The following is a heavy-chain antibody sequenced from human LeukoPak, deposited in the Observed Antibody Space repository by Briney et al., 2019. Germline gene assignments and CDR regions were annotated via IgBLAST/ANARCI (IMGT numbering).Heavy chain of an antibody. J-gene: IGHJ3*02. CDR2: INHSGST. CDR3: ASGGGLNCSSTSCYSEDAFDI. D-gene: IGHD2-2*02. Sequence: PSETLSLTCAVYGGSFSGYYWSWIRQPPGKGLEWIGEINHSGSTNYNPSLKSRVTISVDTSKNQLSLKLSSVTAADTAVYYCASGGGLNCSSTSCYSEDAFDIWGQGTMVTVSS. V-gene: IGHV4-34*01. CDR1: GGSFSGYY.